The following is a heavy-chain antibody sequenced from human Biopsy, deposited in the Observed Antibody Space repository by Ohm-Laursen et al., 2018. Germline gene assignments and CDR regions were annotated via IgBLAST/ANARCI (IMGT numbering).Heavy chain of an antibody. CDR2: INPNNDNT. CDR3: ARGPRGLVVITTTALYFDY. Sequence: SAKVSCKASGYTFTSYYLHWVRQAPGQGLEWMGRINPNNDNTAYAQKFQGRITMTKDTSTSTVYMDLSSLTFDDSAVYYCARGPRGLVVITTTALYFDYWGQGNLVTVSS. D-gene: IGHD3-22*01. V-gene: IGHV1-46*01. J-gene: IGHJ4*02. CDR1: GYTFTSYY.